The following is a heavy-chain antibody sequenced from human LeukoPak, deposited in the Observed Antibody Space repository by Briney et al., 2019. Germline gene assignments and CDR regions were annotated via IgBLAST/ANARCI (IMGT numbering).Heavy chain of an antibody. Sequence: GGSLRLSCAASGFTFSSYAMHWVRQAPGKGLEWVAVISYDGSNKYYADSVKGRFTISRDNSKNTLYLQMNSLRAEDTAVYYCARDGDGGSYLYYFDYWGQGTLVTVSS. CDR3: ARDGDGGSYLYYFDY. D-gene: IGHD1-26*01. CDR2: ISYDGSNK. CDR1: GFTFSSYA. J-gene: IGHJ4*02. V-gene: IGHV3-30-3*01.